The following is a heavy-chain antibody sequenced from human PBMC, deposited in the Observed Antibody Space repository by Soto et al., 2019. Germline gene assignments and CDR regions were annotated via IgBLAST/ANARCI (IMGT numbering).Heavy chain of an antibody. V-gene: IGHV2-26*01. CDR3: ARISSTQIYSGYDGLGQIDY. CDR1: GFSLSNARMG. D-gene: IGHD5-12*01. CDR2: IFSNDEK. J-gene: IGHJ4*02. Sequence: VFSKESGPVLVKPTETLTLTCTVSGFSLSNARMGVSWIRQPPGKALEWLAHIFSNDEKSYSTSLKSRLTISKDTSKSQVVLTMTNMDPVDTATYYCARISSTQIYSGYDGLGQIDYWGQGTLVTVSS.